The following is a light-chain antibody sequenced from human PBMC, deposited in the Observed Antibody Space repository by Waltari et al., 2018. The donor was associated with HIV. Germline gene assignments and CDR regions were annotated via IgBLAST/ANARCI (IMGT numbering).Light chain of an antibody. CDR2: RTN. CDR3: AAWDDSLSGVV. J-gene: IGLJ2*01. Sequence: QSVLTQPPSASGTPGQWVPISCSGSSSNIGSHYVYWYQQLPGTAPKLLIYRTNQRPSGVPDRFSGSKAGTSASLAISGLRSEDEGDYSCAAWDDSLSGVVFGGGTKLTVL. V-gene: IGLV1-47*01. CDR1: SSNIGSHY.